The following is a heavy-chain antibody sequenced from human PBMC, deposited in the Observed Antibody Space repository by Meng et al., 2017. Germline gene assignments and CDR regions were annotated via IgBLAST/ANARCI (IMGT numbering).Heavy chain of an antibody. CDR1: GFSPGTSGVV. V-gene: IGHV2-5*02. D-gene: IGHD6-13*01. CDR2: IYWDDDK. Sequence: LKCSYPTLVKPNQTRTLTCTFPGFSPGTSGVVVGWFRQPPGKALEWLALIYWDDDKRYSPSLKSRLTITKDTSKNQVVLTMTNMDPVDTATYYCAHCLYSSSCDYWGQGTLVTVSS. J-gene: IGHJ4*02. CDR3: AHCLYSSSCDY.